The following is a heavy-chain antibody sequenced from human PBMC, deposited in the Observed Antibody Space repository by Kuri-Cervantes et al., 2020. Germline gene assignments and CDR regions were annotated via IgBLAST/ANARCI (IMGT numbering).Heavy chain of an antibody. CDR1: GYTFTDYY. D-gene: IGHD5-18*01. J-gene: IGHJ4*02. V-gene: IGHV1-46*01. CDR2: INPSGGST. Sequence: ASVKVSCKASGYTFTDYYMHWVRQAPGQGLEWMAMINPSGGSTTYAQKFQGRVTMTTDTSTSTVYMELRSLRSDDTAVYYCARDANTRTYRRTAMGDYWGQGTLVTVSS. CDR3: ARDANTRTYRRTAMGDY.